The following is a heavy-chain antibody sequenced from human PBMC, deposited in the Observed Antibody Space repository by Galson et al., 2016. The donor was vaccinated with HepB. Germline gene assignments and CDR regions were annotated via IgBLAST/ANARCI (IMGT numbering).Heavy chain of an antibody. D-gene: IGHD6-13*01. CDR2: FYQSGSI. V-gene: IGHV4-59*01. CDR1: GGSNSSYY. Sequence: ETLSLTCTVSGGSNSSYYWSWIRQPPGKGLEWLGYFYQSGSIDYNPSLKGRVSISLDTSKNQVSLRLNSVTSADTAVYFCARGYSSSWYGGRFLNYWGQGTLVTVSS. J-gene: IGHJ4*02. CDR3: ARGYSSSWYGGRFLNY.